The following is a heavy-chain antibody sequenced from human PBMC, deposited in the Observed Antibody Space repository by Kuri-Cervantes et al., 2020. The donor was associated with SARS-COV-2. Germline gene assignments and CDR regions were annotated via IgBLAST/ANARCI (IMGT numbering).Heavy chain of an antibody. CDR3: ARGAYDFWSGYYPRYYFDY. D-gene: IGHD3-3*01. J-gene: IGHJ4*02. Sequence: ESLKISCTVSGGSISSHSYYWGWIRQPPGKGPVWIWSVYYSGTTYYHPSLKSRVTISLDTSKNQFSLKLSSVTAADTAVYYCARGAYDFWSGYYPRYYFDYWGQGTLVTVSS. V-gene: IGHV4-39*01. CDR2: VYYSGTT. CDR1: GGSISSHSYY.